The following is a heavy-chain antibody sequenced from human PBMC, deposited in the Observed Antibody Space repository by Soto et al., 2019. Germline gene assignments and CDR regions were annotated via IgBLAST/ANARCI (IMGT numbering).Heavy chain of an antibody. J-gene: IGHJ6*02. CDR3: ARRRGATVTKVHYGMDV. D-gene: IGHD4-4*01. CDR1: GFTFSSYA. V-gene: IGHV3-30-3*01. Sequence: QVQLVESGGGVVQPGRSLRLSCAASGFTFSSYAMHWVRQAPGKGLEWVAVISYDGSNKYYADSVKGRFTISRDNSKNTLYLQMNSLRAEDTAVYYCARRRGATVTKVHYGMDVWGQGTTVTVSS. CDR2: ISYDGSNK.